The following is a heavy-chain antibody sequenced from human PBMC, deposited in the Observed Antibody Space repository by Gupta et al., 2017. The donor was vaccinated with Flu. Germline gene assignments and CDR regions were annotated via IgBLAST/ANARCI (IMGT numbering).Heavy chain of an antibody. CDR3: ARDKVVGATHFDY. J-gene: IGHJ4*02. D-gene: IGHD1-26*01. V-gene: IGHV3-7*01. CDR2: MKQDGSEI. Sequence: RQSPERGLEWVANMKQDGSEIYYLDSVKDRFTISRDNAKNSLYLQMNSLKVEDTAVYYCARDKVVGATHFDYWGQGTLVTVSS.